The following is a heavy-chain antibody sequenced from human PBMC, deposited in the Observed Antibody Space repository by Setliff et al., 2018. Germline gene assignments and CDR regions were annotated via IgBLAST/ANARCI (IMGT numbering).Heavy chain of an antibody. CDR3: ASCRYQVPYDY. CDR1: GGSIGPHY. CDR2: IFYSDTA. Sequence: SSETLSLTCTVSGGSIGPHYWSWIRQAPGKGLEWIGHIFYSDTAKYNPSLESRAAISVDSSKNQFSLNLNSVTAADTGVYYCASCRYQVPYDYWGQGILVTVSS. V-gene: IGHV4-59*08. D-gene: IGHD2-2*01. J-gene: IGHJ4*02.